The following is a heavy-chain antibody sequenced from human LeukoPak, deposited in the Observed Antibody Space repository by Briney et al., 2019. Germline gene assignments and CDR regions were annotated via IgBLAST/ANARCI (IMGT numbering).Heavy chain of an antibody. V-gene: IGHV3-23*01. CDR1: GFTFSTYA. CDR3: AKEFVPAAMLPFYYMDV. J-gene: IGHJ6*03. D-gene: IGHD2-2*01. CDR2: ISGSGGST. Sequence: GGSLRLSXVASGFTFSTYAMSWVRQAPGQGLEWVSGISGSGGSTHYAESVKGRFTISRDNSKNTLYLQMNSLRAEDTAVYYCAKEFVPAAMLPFYYMDVWGRGTTVTVSS.